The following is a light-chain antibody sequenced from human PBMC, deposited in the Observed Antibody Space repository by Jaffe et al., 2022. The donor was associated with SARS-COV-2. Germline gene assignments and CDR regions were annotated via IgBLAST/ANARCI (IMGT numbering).Light chain of an antibody. J-gene: IGKJ1*01. CDR2: GAS. CDR1: QRISSSF. CDR3: QQYGNSPRT. V-gene: IGKV3-20*01. Sequence: EIVLTQSPGTLSLSPGDRATLSCRASQRISSSFLAWYQQKPGQAPRLLIYGASSRTTGIPDRFSGSGSGTDFTLTISRLEPEDFAVYYCQQYGNSPRTFGQGTMVEVK.